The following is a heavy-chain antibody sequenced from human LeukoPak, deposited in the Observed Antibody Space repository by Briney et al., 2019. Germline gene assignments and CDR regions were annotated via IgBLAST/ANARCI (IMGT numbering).Heavy chain of an antibody. D-gene: IGHD6-6*01. J-gene: IGHJ6*03. CDR1: GFTFSSYA. V-gene: IGHV3-30*04. CDR2: ISYDRSNK. Sequence: GGSLRLSCAASGFTFSSYAMHWVRQAPGKGLEWVAVISYDRSNKYYADSVKGRFTISRDNSKNTLYLQMNRLRAEDTAVYYCARFARGYSSSYHYYYYYMDVWGKGTTVTVSS. CDR3: ARFARGYSSSYHYYYYYMDV.